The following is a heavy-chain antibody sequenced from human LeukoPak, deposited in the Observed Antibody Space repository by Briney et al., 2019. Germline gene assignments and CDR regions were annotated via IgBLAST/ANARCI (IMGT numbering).Heavy chain of an antibody. J-gene: IGHJ2*01. D-gene: IGHD1-7*01. Sequence: ASVKVSCKASGYTFTGYYMHWVRQAPGQGLEWMGWINPNSGGTNYAQKFQGRVTMTRDTSISTAYMELSRLRSEDTAVYYCARCRDASNSPYWYFDLWGRGTLVTVSS. CDR3: ARCRDASNSPYWYFDL. V-gene: IGHV1-2*02. CDR1: GYTFTGYY. CDR2: INPNSGGT.